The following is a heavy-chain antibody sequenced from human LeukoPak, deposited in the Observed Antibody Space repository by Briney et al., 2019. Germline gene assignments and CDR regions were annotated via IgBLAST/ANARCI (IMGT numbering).Heavy chain of an antibody. J-gene: IGHJ4*02. CDR1: GGSISSDY. CDR3: ARTNAYYYDSSGYPLFDY. CDR2: IDYSGST. V-gene: IGHV4-59*01. Sequence: SHTLSLTCTVSGGSISSDYWRSIRQPPGKGLEWRGDIDYSGSTNYNPSLKSRVNISVDTSKNQFSLKLSSVTAADTAVYYCARTNAYYYDSSGYPLFDYWGQGTLVTVSS. D-gene: IGHD3-22*01.